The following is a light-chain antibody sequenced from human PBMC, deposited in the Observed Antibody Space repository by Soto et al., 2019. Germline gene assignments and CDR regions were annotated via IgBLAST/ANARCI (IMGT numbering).Light chain of an antibody. J-gene: IGLJ2*01. CDR3: SSYTTTSTWV. Sequence: QSVLTQPASVSGSPGQSITISCTGTITDVGSSNYVSWYKQHPGKAPKLTIYDVSNRPSGVSNRFSGSKSGNTASLTISGLQAEDEADYYCSSYTTTSTWVFGGGTQLTVL. CDR2: DVS. V-gene: IGLV2-14*01. CDR1: ITDVGSSNY.